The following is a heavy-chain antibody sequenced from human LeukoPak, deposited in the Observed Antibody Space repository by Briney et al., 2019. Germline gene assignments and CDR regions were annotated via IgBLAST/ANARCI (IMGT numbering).Heavy chain of an antibody. Sequence: GSLRLSCAASGFTFSSYAMHWVRQAPGKGLEWVAAISYDGSNKYYADSVKGRFTISRDNSKNTLYLQMNSLRAEDTAVYYCARGSVGSYYGHGAEYGMDVWGQGTTVTVSS. CDR3: ARGSVGSYYGHGAEYGMDV. CDR2: ISYDGSNK. V-gene: IGHV3-30*04. D-gene: IGHD1-26*01. CDR1: GFTFSSYA. J-gene: IGHJ6*02.